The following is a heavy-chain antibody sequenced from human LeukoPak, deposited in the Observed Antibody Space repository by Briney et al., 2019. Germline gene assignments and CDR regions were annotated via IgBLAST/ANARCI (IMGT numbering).Heavy chain of an antibody. D-gene: IGHD2-2*01. CDR3: AKPLVVPAALAFDI. CDR2: ISAGGGST. J-gene: IGHJ3*02. CDR1: GFTFSTYG. Sequence: GGTLRLSCAASGFTFSTYGMSWVRQAPGKGLERVSAISAGGGSTYYADSVRGRFTISRDNSKNTLYLQMNSLRAEDTAIYYCAKPLVVPAALAFDIWGQGTMVTVSS. V-gene: IGHV3-23*01.